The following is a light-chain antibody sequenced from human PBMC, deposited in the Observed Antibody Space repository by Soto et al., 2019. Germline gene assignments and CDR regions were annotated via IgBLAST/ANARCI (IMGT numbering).Light chain of an antibody. Sequence: QSALTQPASVSGSPGQSITISCTATSSDVGGYNYVSWYQHHPGKAPKLMIYEVSNRPSGVSNRFSGSKSGNTASLTISGLQTEDEADYYCSSYTSSNTWVFGGGTQLTVL. CDR1: SSDVGGYNY. V-gene: IGLV2-14*01. J-gene: IGLJ3*02. CDR3: SSYTSSNTWV. CDR2: EVS.